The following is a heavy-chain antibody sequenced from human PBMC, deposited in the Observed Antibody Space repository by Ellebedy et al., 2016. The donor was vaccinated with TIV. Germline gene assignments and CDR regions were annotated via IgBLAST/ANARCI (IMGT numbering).Heavy chain of an antibody. CDR2: IYSGSST. V-gene: IGHV3-53*01. Sequence: GESLKISCAASGFTVSSNYMSWVRQAPGKGLEWVSVIYSGSSTYYADSVKGRFTISRDNSKNTLYLQMNSLRVEDTAVYYGVVTGWRGGTIVPFTYWGQGSLVTVSS. D-gene: IGHD2-21*02. CDR3: VVTGWRGGTIVPFTY. CDR1: GFTVSSNY. J-gene: IGHJ4*02.